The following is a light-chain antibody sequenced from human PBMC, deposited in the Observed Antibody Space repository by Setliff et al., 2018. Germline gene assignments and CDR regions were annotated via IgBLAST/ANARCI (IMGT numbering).Light chain of an antibody. V-gene: IGLV2-23*02. CDR3: CSYVTGGTLA. J-gene: IGLJ3*02. CDR1: SSDVGGYHL. Sequence: QSVLTQPASVSGSPGQSITISCAGTSSDVGGYHLVSWCQQRPGKAPKLMLYEVNNRPSGVSNRFSGSKSGNTASLTISGLQAEDEGDYYCCSYVTGGTLAFGGGTKVTVL. CDR2: EVN.